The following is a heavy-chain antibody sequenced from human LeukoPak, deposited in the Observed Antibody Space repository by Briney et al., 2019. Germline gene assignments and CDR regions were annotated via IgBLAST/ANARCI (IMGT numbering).Heavy chain of an antibody. CDR2: IKQDGSER. CDR3: ARVRIVVVPAAITGAFDI. D-gene: IGHD2-2*02. V-gene: IGHV3-7*01. J-gene: IGHJ3*02. CDR1: GFTFSSYW. Sequence: GGSLRLPXTASGFTFSSYWMSWVRQSPGKGLEWVANIKQDGSERYYVDSVKGRFTISRDNAKNSLYLQMNSLRAEDTAVYYCARVRIVVVPAAITGAFDIWGQGTMVTVSS.